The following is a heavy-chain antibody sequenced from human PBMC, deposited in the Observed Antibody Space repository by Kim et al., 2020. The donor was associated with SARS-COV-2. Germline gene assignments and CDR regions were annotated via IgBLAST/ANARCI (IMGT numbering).Heavy chain of an antibody. J-gene: IGHJ5*02. Sequence: SETLSLTCTVSGYSISSGYYWGWIRQPPGKGLEWIGSIYHSGSTYYNPSLKSRVTISVDTSKNQFSLKLSSVTAADTAVYYCARQSYIRPSSTSCYLFDPWGQGTLVTVSS. D-gene: IGHD2-2*01. CDR2: IYHSGST. CDR1: GYSISSGYY. CDR3: ARQSYIRPSSTSCYLFDP. V-gene: IGHV4-38-2*02.